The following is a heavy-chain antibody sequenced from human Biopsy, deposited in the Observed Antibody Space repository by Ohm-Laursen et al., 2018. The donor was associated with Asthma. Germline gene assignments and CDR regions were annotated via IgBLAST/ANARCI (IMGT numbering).Heavy chain of an antibody. V-gene: IGHV4-59*07. J-gene: IGHJ4*02. CDR1: GVSIRSSY. CDR2: IHYSGST. Sequence: SDTLSLTCTVSGVSIRSSYWTWIRPPPGKGLEWIGNIHYSGSTYSNPSLKSRVTISVDTSKKQISLRLSSVIAADTAVYYCAGFCSGGNCPDYWGQGTLVTVSS. CDR3: AGFCSGGNCPDY. D-gene: IGHD2-15*01.